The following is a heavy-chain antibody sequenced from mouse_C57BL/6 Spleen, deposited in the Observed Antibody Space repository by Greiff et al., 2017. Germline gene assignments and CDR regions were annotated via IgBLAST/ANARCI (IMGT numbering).Heavy chain of an antibody. CDR2: ISYDGSN. Sequence: DVQLQESGPGLVKPSQSLSLTCSVTGYSITSGYYWNWIRQFPGNKLEWMGYISYDGSNNYNPSLKNRISITRDTSKNQFFLKLNSVTTEDTATXYCARAYYSNYGDWGQGTSVTVSS. D-gene: IGHD2-5*01. J-gene: IGHJ4*01. CDR1: GYSITSGYY. V-gene: IGHV3-6*01. CDR3: ARAYYSNYGD.